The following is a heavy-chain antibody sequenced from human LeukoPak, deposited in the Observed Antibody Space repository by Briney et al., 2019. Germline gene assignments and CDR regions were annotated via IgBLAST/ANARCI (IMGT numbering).Heavy chain of an antibody. CDR3: AKDDAWLRFGE. V-gene: IGHV3-23*01. D-gene: IGHD3-10*01. CDR1: GFTFSNHD. Sequence: GGSLRLSCAASGFTFSNHDMNWVRQAPGKGLEWVSGISPSGDITYYADSVKGRFTISRDNSKNTLYLEVISLTAEDTAVYYCAKDDAWLRFGEWSQGTLVTVSS. J-gene: IGHJ4*02. CDR2: ISPSGDIT.